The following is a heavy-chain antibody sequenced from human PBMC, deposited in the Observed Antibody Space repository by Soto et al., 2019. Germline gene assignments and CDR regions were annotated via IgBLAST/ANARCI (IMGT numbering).Heavy chain of an antibody. Sequence: QLQLQESGSGLVKPSQTLSLTCAVSGGSISSGGYSWSWIRQPPGKGLEWVGYIYHSGSTYYNPSLKSRVTMSVDRSKNQFSLKLSSVTAADTAVYYCALLTSGYYIDYWGQGTLVTVSS. CDR2: IYHSGST. J-gene: IGHJ4*02. V-gene: IGHV4-30-2*01. CDR1: GGSISSGGYS. D-gene: IGHD3-3*01. CDR3: ALLTSGYYIDY.